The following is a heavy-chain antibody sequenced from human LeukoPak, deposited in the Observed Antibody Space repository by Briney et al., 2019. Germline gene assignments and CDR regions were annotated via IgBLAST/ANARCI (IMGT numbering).Heavy chain of an antibody. Sequence: SETLSLTCAVYGGSFSGYYWSWLRQPPGKGLEWVGEINHSGSTNYNPSLKRRVTISVDTSKTQFSLKLSSVTAADTAVYYCARLGYCSSTSCHGGYYYGMDVWGKGTTVTVSS. CDR3: ARLGYCSSTSCHGGYYYGMDV. CDR2: INHSGST. V-gene: IGHV4-34*01. J-gene: IGHJ6*04. D-gene: IGHD2-2*01. CDR1: GGSFSGYY.